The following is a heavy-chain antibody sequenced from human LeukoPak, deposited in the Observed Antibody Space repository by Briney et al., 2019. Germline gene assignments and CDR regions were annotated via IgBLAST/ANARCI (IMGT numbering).Heavy chain of an antibody. V-gene: IGHV3-7*01. J-gene: IGHJ5*02. CDR1: VFTFSSYW. CDR2: IKQDGSEK. D-gene: IGHD5-18*01. CDR3: AREGDSYASP. Sequence: VGSLKLSCAASVFTFSSYWMSWVRQAPGKGLEWVANIKQDGSEKYYVDSVKGRFTISRDNAKNSLYLQMNSLRAEDTAVYYCAREGDSYASPWVQGTLVTVSS.